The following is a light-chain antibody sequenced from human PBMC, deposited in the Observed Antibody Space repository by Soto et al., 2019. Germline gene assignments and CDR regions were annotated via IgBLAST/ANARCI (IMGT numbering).Light chain of an antibody. CDR2: GAS. V-gene: IGKV3-20*01. Sequence: EIVLTQSPGTLSLSPGERGTLSCRASQSVSSNYLAWYQQNPGQVPRLLIHGASSRATGIPDRFSGSGSGTDFTLTISRLEPEDFAVYYCQQYGSSLITLGQGTRLEIK. CDR1: QSVSSNY. CDR3: QQYGSSLIT. J-gene: IGKJ5*01.